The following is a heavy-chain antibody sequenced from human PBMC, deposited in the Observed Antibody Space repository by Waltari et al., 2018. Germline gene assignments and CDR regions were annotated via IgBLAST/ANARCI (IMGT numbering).Heavy chain of an antibody. CDR3: AKDLLPTGVFDY. CDR1: GFRCSNYA. CDR2: ASDSGGSS. V-gene: IGHV3-23*01. D-gene: IGHD3-10*01. J-gene: IGHJ4*02. Sequence: EVQLLESGGGLVQPGGALRLSCAASGFRCSNYAMSWVPQVPGKGLEWVSAASDSGGSSYYADSVKGRFTISRDNSKNMLYLQMKYLSAEDTALYYCAKDLLPTGVFDYWGQGALVTVSS.